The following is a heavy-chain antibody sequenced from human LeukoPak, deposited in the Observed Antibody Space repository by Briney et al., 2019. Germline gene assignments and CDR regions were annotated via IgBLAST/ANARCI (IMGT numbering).Heavy chain of an antibody. CDR1: GGSISSYY. CDR3: ARNRDEVGSSWYFDH. D-gene: IGHD6-13*01. CDR2: IYSSGTT. J-gene: IGHJ4*02. Sequence: SETLSLSCTVSGGSISSYYWSWIRQPPGKGLEWIGYIYSSGTTNYNPSLKSRVTISVDRSKNQFSLKLRSVTAADTAVYSCARNRDEVGSSWYFDHWGQGTLVSVSS. V-gene: IGHV4-59*01.